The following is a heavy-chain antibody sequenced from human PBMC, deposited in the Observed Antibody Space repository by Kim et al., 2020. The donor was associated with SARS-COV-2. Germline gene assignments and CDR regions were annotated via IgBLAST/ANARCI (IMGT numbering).Heavy chain of an antibody. D-gene: IGHD6-13*01. CDR2: IYYSGST. V-gene: IGHV4-39*07. CDR1: GGSISSSSYY. J-gene: IGHJ5*01. CDR3: ARDAPGYSSSWYQNNW. Sequence: SETLSLTCTVSGGSISSSSYYWGWIRQPPGKGLEWIGSIYYSGSTYYNPSLKSRVTISVDTSKNQFSLKLSSVTAADTAVYYCARDAPGYSSSWYQNNW.